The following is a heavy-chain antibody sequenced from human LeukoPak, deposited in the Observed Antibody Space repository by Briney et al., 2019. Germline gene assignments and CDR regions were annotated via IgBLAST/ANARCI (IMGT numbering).Heavy chain of an antibody. CDR3: ARYLEDFWSGYYGGDY. V-gene: IGHV4-39*07. CDR1: GGSISSSSYY. J-gene: IGHJ4*02. D-gene: IGHD3-3*01. CDR2: IYYSGST. Sequence: SETLSLTCTVSGGSISSSSYYWGWIRQPPGKGLEWIGSIYYSGSTCYNPSLKSRVTISVDTSKNQFSLKLSSVTAADTAVYYCARYLEDFWSGYYGGDYWGQGTLVTVSS.